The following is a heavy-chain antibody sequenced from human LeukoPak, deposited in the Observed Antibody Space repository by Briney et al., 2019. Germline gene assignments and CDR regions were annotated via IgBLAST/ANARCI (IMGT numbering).Heavy chain of an antibody. CDR3: ARGLGSGSYYKV. D-gene: IGHD3-10*01. J-gene: IGHJ4*02. CDR2: INHNSGAT. Sequence: GASVRVSSKASGYSFTDYYMHSVRQAPGQGLEWMGWINHNSGATIYTQRLQARVTLTRDTSISTAYMELSRLTSDDTAVYYCARGLGSGSYYKVWGQGTLVTVSS. V-gene: IGHV1-2*02. CDR1: GYSFTDYY.